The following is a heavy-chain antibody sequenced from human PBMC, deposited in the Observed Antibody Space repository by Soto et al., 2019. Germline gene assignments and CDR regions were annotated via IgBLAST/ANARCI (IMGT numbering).Heavy chain of an antibody. J-gene: IGHJ6*02. D-gene: IGHD1-26*01. CDR2: ISAYNGNT. Sequence: ASVKVSCKASGYTFTSYGISWVRQAPGQGLEWMGWISAYNGNTNYAQKLQGRVTMTTDTSTSTAYMELRSLRSDDTAVYYCARVQRGSYYDWTLDYYYGMDVWGQGTTVTVSS. CDR3: ARVQRGSYYDWTLDYYYGMDV. V-gene: IGHV1-18*01. CDR1: GYTFTSYG.